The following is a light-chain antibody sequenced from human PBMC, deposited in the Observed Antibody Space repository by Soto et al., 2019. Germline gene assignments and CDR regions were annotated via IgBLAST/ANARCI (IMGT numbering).Light chain of an antibody. Sequence: DIQMTQSPSTLSASVGDRVIITCRASQSINSWLAWHQQKPGKAPKLLIYEASTLESGVPSRFSGSASGTELTLTISSLQPDDFATYYCQQYNSYPWTFGQGTKVEIK. CDR1: QSINSW. V-gene: IGKV1-5*03. J-gene: IGKJ1*01. CDR3: QQYNSYPWT. CDR2: EAS.